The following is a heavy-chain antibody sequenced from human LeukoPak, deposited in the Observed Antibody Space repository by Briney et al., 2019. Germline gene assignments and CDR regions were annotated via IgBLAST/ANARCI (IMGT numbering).Heavy chain of an antibody. CDR1: GFTFSSYG. J-gene: IGHJ1*01. Sequence: TGGSLRLSCAASGFTFSSYGMHWVRQAPGKGLEWVAVISYDGSNKYYADSVKGRFTISRDNSKNTLYLQMNSLRAEDTAVYYCAKELLRYFDWSYHWGQGTLVTVSS. CDR2: ISYDGSNK. CDR3: AKELLRYFDWSYH. V-gene: IGHV3-30*18. D-gene: IGHD3-9*01.